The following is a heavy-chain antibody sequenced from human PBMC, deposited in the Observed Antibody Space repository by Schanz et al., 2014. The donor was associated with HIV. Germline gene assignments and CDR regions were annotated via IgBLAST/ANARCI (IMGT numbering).Heavy chain of an antibody. Sequence: QVQLVQSGAEVKKPGASVKVSCKASGYTFTNYYMHWVRQAPGQGLEWMGIINPSGGSTSYAQKFQGRCTMTRDTSTRTVYMELSSLRSEDTAVYYCARELWFGELSGNYGMDVWGQGTTVTVSS. CDR2: INPSGGST. J-gene: IGHJ6*02. CDR1: GYTFTNYY. CDR3: ARELWFGELSGNYGMDV. V-gene: IGHV1-46*01. D-gene: IGHD3-10*01.